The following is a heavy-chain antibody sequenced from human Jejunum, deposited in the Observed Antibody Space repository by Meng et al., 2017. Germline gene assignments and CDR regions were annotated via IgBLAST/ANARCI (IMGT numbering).Heavy chain of an antibody. D-gene: IGHD1-7*01. CDR1: GYTFTDFY. CDR3: AKDPTGAWNSDF. CDR2: INTNTGNP. J-gene: IGHJ4*02. Sequence: QVQLVHSGAEVKQPGASVKVSCKASGYTFTDFYIHWVRQAPGQGLEWMGYINTNTGNPTYAQGFTGRFVFSLDTSVTTAYLQISNLKAEDTAMYYCAKDPTGAWNSDFWGQGTLVTVSS. V-gene: IGHV7-4-1*02.